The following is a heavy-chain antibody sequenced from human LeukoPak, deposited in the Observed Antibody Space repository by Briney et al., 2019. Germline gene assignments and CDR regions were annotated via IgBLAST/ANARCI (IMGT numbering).Heavy chain of an antibody. CDR3: ARGPPSNLAVAGTYFDY. CDR1: GGSFSGYY. D-gene: IGHD6-19*01. Sequence: SETLSLTCAVYGGSFSGYYWSWIRQPPGKGLEWIGEINHSGGTNYNPSLKSRVTISVDTSKNQFSLKLSSVTAADTAVYYCARGPPSNLAVAGTYFDYWGQGTLVTVSS. CDR2: INHSGGT. J-gene: IGHJ4*02. V-gene: IGHV4-34*01.